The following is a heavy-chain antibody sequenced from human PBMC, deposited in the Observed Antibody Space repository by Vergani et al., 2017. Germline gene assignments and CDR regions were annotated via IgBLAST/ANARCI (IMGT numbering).Heavy chain of an antibody. CDR1: GGSISSYY. CDR3: ARGPYYDMLTGYYMWFDP. CDR2: IYYGGST. J-gene: IGHJ5*02. Sequence: QVQLQESGPGLVKPSETLSLTCTVSGGSISSYYWSWIRQPPGKGLEWIGYIYYGGSTNYNPSLKSRVTISVDTSKNQCSLKLSSVTAADTAVYYCARGPYYDMLTGYYMWFDPWGQGTLVTVSS. V-gene: IGHV4-59*01. D-gene: IGHD3-9*01.